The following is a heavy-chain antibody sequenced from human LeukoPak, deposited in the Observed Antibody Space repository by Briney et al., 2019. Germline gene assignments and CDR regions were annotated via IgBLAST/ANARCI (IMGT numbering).Heavy chain of an antibody. V-gene: IGHV4-59*01. CDR3: ARGQLRYGLRYFDWSFDY. D-gene: IGHD3-9*01. J-gene: IGHJ4*02. CDR1: GGSISSYY. CDR2: IYDSGST. Sequence: PSETLSLTCTVSGGSISSYYWSWIRQPPGKGLEWIGFIYDSGSTNYNSSLKSRVTISVDTSKNQFSLKLSSVTAADTAVYYCARGQLRYGLRYFDWSFDYWGQGTLVTVSS.